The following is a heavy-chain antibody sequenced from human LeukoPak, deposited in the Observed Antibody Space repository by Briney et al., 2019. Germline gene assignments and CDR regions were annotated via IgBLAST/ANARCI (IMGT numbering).Heavy chain of an antibody. J-gene: IGHJ4*02. CDR3: ATFTVTDYFDY. D-gene: IGHD4-11*01. V-gene: IGHV1-18*01. Sequence: ASVKVSCKASGYNFISFGISWVRQAPGQGPEWMGWISAYNGNTNYAQKLQGRVTMTEDTSTDTAYMELSSLRSEDTAVYYCATFTVTDYFDYWGQGTLVTVSS. CDR2: ISAYNGNT. CDR1: GYNFISFG.